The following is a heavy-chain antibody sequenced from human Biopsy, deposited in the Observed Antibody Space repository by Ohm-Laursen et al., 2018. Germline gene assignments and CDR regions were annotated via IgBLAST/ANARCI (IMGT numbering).Heavy chain of an antibody. V-gene: IGHV3-23*01. Sequence: SLRLSCAASGFTFSTYAMTWVRQAPGEGLEWVSPITGSGGSTYYPDSVKGRFTISRDNSKNSLYLQMNSLRAEDTAVYYCAKGYGPDNWFDPWGQGTLVTVSS. D-gene: IGHD3-16*01. J-gene: IGHJ5*02. CDR3: AKGYGPDNWFDP. CDR2: ITGSGGST. CDR1: GFTFSTYA.